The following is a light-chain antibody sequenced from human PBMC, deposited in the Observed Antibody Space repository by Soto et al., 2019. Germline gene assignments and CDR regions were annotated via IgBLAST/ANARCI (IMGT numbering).Light chain of an antibody. CDR3: QQSDTMPYT. CDR1: ESISTF. CDR2: AAS. Sequence: DIQMTQSPSSLSASVGDRLTITCRASESISTFLNWYQNKPGAAPKLVIYAASTLQSGVPSRFSGSGSGTEFTLTISSVQPEDFAAYYCQQSDTMPYTFGQGTKVELE. V-gene: IGKV1-39*01. J-gene: IGKJ2*01.